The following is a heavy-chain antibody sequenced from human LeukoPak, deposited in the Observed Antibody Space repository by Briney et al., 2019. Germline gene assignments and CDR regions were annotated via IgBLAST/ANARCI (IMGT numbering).Heavy chain of an antibody. CDR3: AKDVVKRSSRGGGDWFDP. J-gene: IGHJ5*02. CDR2: ISGSGSST. Sequence: GGSLRLSCAASGFTFRSYAMSWVRQAPGKGLEWVSAISGSGSSTYYADSVKGRFTISRDNSKNTLYLQMNSLRAEDTAVYYCAKDVVKRSSRGGGDWFDPWGQGTLVTVSS. V-gene: IGHV3-23*01. D-gene: IGHD2-21*01. CDR1: GFTFRSYA.